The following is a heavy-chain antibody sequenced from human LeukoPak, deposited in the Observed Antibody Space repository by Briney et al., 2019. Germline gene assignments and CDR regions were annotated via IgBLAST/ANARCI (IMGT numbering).Heavy chain of an antibody. V-gene: IGHV3-48*03. D-gene: IGHD1-26*01. CDR2: ISGSGSAI. CDR1: GFTFSSYE. J-gene: IGHJ6*03. CDR3: ARATWDPNYYYYMDV. Sequence: GGSLRLSCAASGFTFSSYEMNWVRPAPGKGLEWVSYISGSGSAIYYADSVKGRFTISRDNAKNSLYLQMNSLRAEDTAVYFCARATWDPNYYYYMDVWGKGTTVTISS.